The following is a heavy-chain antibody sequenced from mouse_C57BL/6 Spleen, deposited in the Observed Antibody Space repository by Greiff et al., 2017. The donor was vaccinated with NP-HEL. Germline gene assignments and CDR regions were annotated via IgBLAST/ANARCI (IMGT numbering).Heavy chain of an antibody. CDR3: ARLYYYGSSYDAMDY. V-gene: IGHV1-81*01. CDR2: IYPRSGNT. J-gene: IGHJ4*01. D-gene: IGHD1-1*01. Sequence: QVQLQQSGAELARPGASVKLSCKASGYTFTSYGISWVKQRTGQGLEWIGEIYPRSGNTYYNEKFKGKATLTEDKSSSTAYMELRSLTSEDSAVYFCARLYYYGSSYDAMDYWGQGTSVTVSS. CDR1: GYTFTSYG.